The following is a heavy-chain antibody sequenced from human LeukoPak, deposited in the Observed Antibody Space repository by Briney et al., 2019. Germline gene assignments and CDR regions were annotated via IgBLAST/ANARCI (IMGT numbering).Heavy chain of an antibody. CDR3: ARDGGYYKTLDY. D-gene: IGHD1-26*01. CDR2: ISSSGSTI. J-gene: IGHJ4*02. Sequence: GGSLRLSCAASGFTFSSYSMNWVRQAPGKGLEWVSYISSSGSTIYYADSVKGRFTISRDNAKNSLYLQMNSLRAEDTAVYYCARDGGYYKTLDYWGQGTLVTVSS. V-gene: IGHV3-48*04. CDR1: GFTFSSYS.